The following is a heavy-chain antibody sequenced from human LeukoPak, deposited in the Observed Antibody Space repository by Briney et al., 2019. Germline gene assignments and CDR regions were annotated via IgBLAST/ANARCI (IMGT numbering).Heavy chain of an antibody. J-gene: IGHJ4*02. Sequence: GGSLILSCAASGFTFSTYAMHWGRQAPGKGLEWVAVISYDGSNRYADPVKGRFTISRDSFRHTVYLQMNSLRDEDTAVYYCARDQGYCTTTSCYSIGGYFDYWGQGSLVTVSS. CDR1: GFTFSTYA. CDR2: ISYDGSNR. CDR3: ARDQGYCTTTSCYSIGGYFDY. D-gene: IGHD2-2*01. V-gene: IGHV3-30-3*01.